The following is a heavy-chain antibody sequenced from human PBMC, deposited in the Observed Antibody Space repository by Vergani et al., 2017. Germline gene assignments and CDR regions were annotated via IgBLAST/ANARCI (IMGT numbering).Heavy chain of an antibody. CDR3: ARDLYVGGNSAVSLGY. CDR1: GFTFSSYA. D-gene: IGHD4-23*01. J-gene: IGHJ4*02. V-gene: IGHV3-30-3*01. CDR2: ISYDGSNK. Sequence: QVQLVESGGGVVQPGRSLRLSCAASGFTFSSYAMHWVRQAPGKGLEWVAVISYDGSNKYYADSVKGRFTISRDNSKNTMYLQMNSLRAEDTAVYYCARDLYVGGNSAVSLGYWGQGTLVTVPS.